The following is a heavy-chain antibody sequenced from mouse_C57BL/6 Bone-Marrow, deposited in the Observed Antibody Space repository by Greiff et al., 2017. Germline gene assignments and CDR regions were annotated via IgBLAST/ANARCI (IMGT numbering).Heavy chain of an antibody. CDR3: ARDHAYGRPFYYAMDY. D-gene: IGHD1-1*01. Sequence: QVQLQQPGAELVKPGASVKLSCKASGYTFTSYWMHWVKQRPGHGLEWIGMIHPNSGSTNYNEKFKSKATLTVDKSSSTASMQLSSLTSEDSAGYYSARDHAYGRPFYYAMDYWGQGTSVTVSS. J-gene: IGHJ4*01. V-gene: IGHV1-64*01. CDR1: GYTFTSYW. CDR2: IHPNSGST.